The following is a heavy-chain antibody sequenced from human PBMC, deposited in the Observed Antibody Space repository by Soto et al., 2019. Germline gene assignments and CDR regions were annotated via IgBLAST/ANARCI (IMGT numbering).Heavy chain of an antibody. Sequence: SETLSLTCTVSGGSISSYYWSWIRQPPGKGLEWIGYIYYSGSTNYNPSLKSRVTISVDTSKNQFSLKLSSVTAADTAVYYCARASSPFSLDYWGQATLVTVSS. CDR2: IYYSGST. CDR3: ARASSPFSLDY. V-gene: IGHV4-59*01. J-gene: IGHJ4*02. CDR1: GGSISSYY.